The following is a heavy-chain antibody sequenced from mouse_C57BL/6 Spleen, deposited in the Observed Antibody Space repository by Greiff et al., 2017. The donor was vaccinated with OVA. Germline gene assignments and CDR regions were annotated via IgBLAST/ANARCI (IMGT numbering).Heavy chain of an antibody. D-gene: IGHD2-5*01. CDR1: GYTFTNYW. CDR2: IYPGGGYT. Sequence: VKLMESGAELVRPGTSVKMSCKASGYTFTNYWIGWAKQRPGHGLEWIGDIYPGGGYTNYNEKFKGKATLTEDKSSSTAYMQFSSLTSEDSAIYYCARERSNYEDAMDYWGQGTSVTVSS. V-gene: IGHV1-63*01. J-gene: IGHJ4*01. CDR3: ARERSNYEDAMDY.